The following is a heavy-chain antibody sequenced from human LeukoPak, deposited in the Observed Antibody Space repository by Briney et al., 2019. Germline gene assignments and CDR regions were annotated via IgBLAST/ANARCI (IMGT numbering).Heavy chain of an antibody. CDR3: ARHGTPRFTVHRFHP. D-gene: IGHD2-15*01. CDR1: GYRLTNYW. Sequence: GESLKISFATVGYRLTNYWVGWVRQRPGKGLEFMVIINPGYSDTRHRPSLQGQVTMLPDKSYSPAYLPFHSLNASDTAMYYCARHGTPRFTVHRFHPWGQGTVVTVFS. J-gene: IGHJ5*02. CDR2: INPGYSDT. V-gene: IGHV5-51*01.